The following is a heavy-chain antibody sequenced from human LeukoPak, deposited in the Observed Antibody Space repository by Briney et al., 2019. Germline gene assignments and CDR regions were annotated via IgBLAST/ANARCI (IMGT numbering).Heavy chain of an antibody. CDR2: IYPGDLRV. Sequence: GESLKISCQGFGYSFTSYWIGWVRQMPGKGMEWMGVIYPGDLRVRYNPSFQGQVTISVDRSINTAYLQWVSLRASDSAMYYCACRDLTSTWSFPWGQGTLVTVSS. J-gene: IGHJ5*02. D-gene: IGHD6-13*01. V-gene: IGHV5-51*01. CDR3: ACRDLTSTWSFP. CDR1: GYSFTSYW.